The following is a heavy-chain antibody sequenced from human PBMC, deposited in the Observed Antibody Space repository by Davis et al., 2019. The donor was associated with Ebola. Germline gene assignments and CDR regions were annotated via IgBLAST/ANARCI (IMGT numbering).Heavy chain of an antibody. CDR1: GGSIKNYY. J-gene: IGHJ4*02. D-gene: IGHD5-24*01. CDR3: VRGSDAYKTGY. CDR2: IHYSGST. Sequence: SETLSLTCSVSGGSIKNYYWSWIRQPPGMGLEWIGYIHYSGSTSYNPSLKSRVTISVDTSKNNFSLRLSSVTAADTPFYYCVRGSDAYKTGYWGQGTLVTVSS. V-gene: IGHV4-59*13.